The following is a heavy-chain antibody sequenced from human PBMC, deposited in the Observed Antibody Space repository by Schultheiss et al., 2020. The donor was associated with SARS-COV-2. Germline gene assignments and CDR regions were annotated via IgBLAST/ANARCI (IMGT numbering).Heavy chain of an antibody. CDR2: ISGSGGST. CDR1: GFTFSSYA. D-gene: IGHD2-2*01. J-gene: IGHJ3*02. V-gene: IGHV3-23*01. Sequence: GESLKISCAASGFTFSSYAMSWVRQAPGKGLEWVSAISGSGGSTYYADSVKGRFTISRDNSKNTLYLQMNSLRAEDTAVYYCAKGLNRCSSTSCYDFDIWGQGTMVTVSS. CDR3: AKGLNRCSSTSCYDFDI.